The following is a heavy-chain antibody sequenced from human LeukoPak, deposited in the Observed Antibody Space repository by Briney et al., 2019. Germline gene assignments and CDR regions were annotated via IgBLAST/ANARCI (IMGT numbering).Heavy chain of an antibody. CDR1: GFTFSSNW. J-gene: IGHJ5*01. V-gene: IGHV3-7*03. CDR2: INQDGSTK. CDR3: ARDNWVDC. Sequence: GGSLRLSCTASGFTFSSNWMNWVRQAPGTGLEWVANINQDGSTKYYLDSVKGRFTISRDNAKNSLYLQMNSLKVEDTAIYYCARDNWVDCWGQGTLVTVSS.